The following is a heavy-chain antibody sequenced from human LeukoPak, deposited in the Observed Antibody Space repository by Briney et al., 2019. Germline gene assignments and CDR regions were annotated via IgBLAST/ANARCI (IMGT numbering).Heavy chain of an antibody. CDR3: ARAASGSHSPNDY. J-gene: IGHJ4*02. Sequence: ASVKVSCKASGYTFTGYYMHWVRQAPGQGLEWMGWINPNSGGTNYAQNLQGRVTITTDTSTSTAYMELRSLRSDDTAVYYCARAASGSHSPNDYWGQGTLVTVSS. D-gene: IGHD1-26*01. CDR1: GYTFTGYY. CDR2: INPNSGGT. V-gene: IGHV1-2*02.